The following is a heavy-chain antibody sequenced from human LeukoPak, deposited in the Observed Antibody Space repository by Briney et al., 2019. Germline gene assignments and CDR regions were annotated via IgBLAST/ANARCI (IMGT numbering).Heavy chain of an antibody. V-gene: IGHV3-9*01. CDR2: ISWNSGSI. D-gene: IGHD3-22*01. Sequence: GRSLRLSCAASGFTFDDYAMHWVRQAPGKGLEWVSGISWNSGSIGYADSVKGRFTISRDNSKNTLYLQMNSLRVEDTAVYYCAKGRSAAMIEAAFDYWGQGTLVTVSS. J-gene: IGHJ4*02. CDR3: AKGRSAAMIEAAFDY. CDR1: GFTFDDYA.